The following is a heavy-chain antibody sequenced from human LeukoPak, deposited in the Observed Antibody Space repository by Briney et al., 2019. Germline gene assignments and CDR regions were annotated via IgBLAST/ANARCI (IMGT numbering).Heavy chain of an antibody. D-gene: IGHD3-22*01. Sequence: SETLSLTCTVSGGSISSYYWCWIRQPAGKGLEWIGRIYTSGSTNYNPSLKSRVTMSVDTSKNQFSLKLSSVTAADTAVYYCARDGYYYDSSGYYFWDWFDPWGQGTLVTVSS. CDR1: GGSISSYY. J-gene: IGHJ5*02. V-gene: IGHV4-4*07. CDR3: ARDGYYYDSSGYYFWDWFDP. CDR2: IYTSGST.